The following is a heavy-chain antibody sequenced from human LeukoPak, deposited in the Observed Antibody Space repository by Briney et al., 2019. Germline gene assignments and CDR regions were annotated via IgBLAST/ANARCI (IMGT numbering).Heavy chain of an antibody. CDR3: ARDGLASLYDSSGYYPGNWFDP. CDR1: GYTFTSYY. CDR2: INPSGGST. V-gene: IGHV1-46*01. J-gene: IGHJ5*02. Sequence: ASVKVSCKASGYTFTSYYMHWVRQAPGQGLEWMGIINPSGGSTSYAQKFQGRVTMTRDTSTSTVYMELSSPRSEDTAVYYCARDGLASLYDSSGYYPGNWFDPWGQGTLVTVSS. D-gene: IGHD3-22*01.